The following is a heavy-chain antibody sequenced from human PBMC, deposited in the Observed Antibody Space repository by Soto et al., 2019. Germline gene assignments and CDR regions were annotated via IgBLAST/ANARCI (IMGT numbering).Heavy chain of an antibody. J-gene: IGHJ4*02. V-gene: IGHV4-39*01. CDR2: LSYSGST. CDR3: ARHHISEPVVPLDY. D-gene: IGHD2-21*01. CDR1: GGSTSSSSYY. Sequence: QVQLQESGPGLVKPSETLSLTCTVSGGSTSSSSYYWGWVRQPPGKGLEWIATLSYSGSTYYNPSLKSRVTVSVDSSKNQFSLKLTAVTDADTAVYYCARHHISEPVVPLDYWGQGTLVTVSS.